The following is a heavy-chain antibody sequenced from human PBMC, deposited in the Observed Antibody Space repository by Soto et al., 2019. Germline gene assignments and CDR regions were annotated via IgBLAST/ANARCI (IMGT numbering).Heavy chain of an antibody. CDR2: ISTAGDT. Sequence: EVQLVESGGGLVQPGGSLRLSCAASGFTFSSYDMHWVRQTTGKGLEWVSVISTAGDTYYQDAVKGRFTISRENAKNSLYHQMNSLRDGDTAVYYCVKEGVAALDAFDVWGQGTMVTVSS. CDR1: GFTFSSYD. V-gene: IGHV3-13*01. D-gene: IGHD6-13*01. CDR3: VKEGVAALDAFDV. J-gene: IGHJ3*01.